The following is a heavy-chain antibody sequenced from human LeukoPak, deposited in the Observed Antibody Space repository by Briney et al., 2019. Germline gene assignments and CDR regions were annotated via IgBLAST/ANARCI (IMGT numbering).Heavy chain of an antibody. J-gene: IGHJ4*02. CDR2: ISYDGSNK. Sequence: GGSLRLSCAASGFTFSSYAMHWVRQAPGKGLEWVAVISYDGSNKYYADSVKGRFTISRDNSKNTLYLQMNSLRVEDTAVYFCTKGGRYSGYEVWGQGTLVTVSS. CDR3: TKGGRYSGYEV. D-gene: IGHD5-12*01. CDR1: GFTFSSYA. V-gene: IGHV3-30-3*01.